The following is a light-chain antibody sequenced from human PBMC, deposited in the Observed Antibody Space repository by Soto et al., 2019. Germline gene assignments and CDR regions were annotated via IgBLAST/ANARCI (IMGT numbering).Light chain of an antibody. CDR3: LQHNTYPRT. CDR1: QSVSSSY. J-gene: IGKJ1*01. CDR2: GAS. V-gene: IGKV3D-7*01. Sequence: PEERVTLSCRASQSVSSSYLTWYQQKPGQAPRLLIYGASTRATGIPARFSGSGSGTDFTLTISSLQPEDVATYYCLQHNTYPRTLSQGTKVDIK.